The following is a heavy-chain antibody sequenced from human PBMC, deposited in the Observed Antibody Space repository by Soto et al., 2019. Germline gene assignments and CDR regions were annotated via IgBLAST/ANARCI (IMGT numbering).Heavy chain of an antibody. D-gene: IGHD3-3*01. V-gene: IGHV1-69*13. CDR2: IIPIFGTA. CDR1: GGTFSSYA. CDR3: ARGRITIFGVVPNYGMDV. J-gene: IGHJ6*02. Sequence: SVKVSCKASGGTFSSYAISWVRQAPGQGLEWMGGIIPIFGTANYAQKFQGRVTITADESTSTAYMELSSLRSEDTAVYYCARGRITIFGVVPNYGMDVWGQGTTVTVSS.